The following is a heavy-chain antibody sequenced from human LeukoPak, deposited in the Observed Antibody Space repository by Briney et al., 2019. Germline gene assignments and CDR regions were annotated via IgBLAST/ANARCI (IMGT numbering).Heavy chain of an antibody. CDR2: IYPGDSDT. V-gene: IGHV5-51*01. CDR3: TKLSSSDLTPDY. CDR1: GYRSASYW. D-gene: IGHD6-25*01. J-gene: IGHJ4*02. Sequence: GESLKISCKGSGYRSASYWIGWVRQMPGKGLEWMGIIYPGDSDTRHSPSFQGQVTISADKSISTAYLQWSSLKASDTAMYYCTKLSSSDLTPDYWGQGTLVTVSS.